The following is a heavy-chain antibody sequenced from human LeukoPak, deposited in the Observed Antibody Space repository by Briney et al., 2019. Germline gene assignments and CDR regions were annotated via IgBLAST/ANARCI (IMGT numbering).Heavy chain of an antibody. Sequence: PGGSLRLSCAASGFTFSRYGMHWVRQAPGKGLEWLAVIWYDVSNKYYADSVKGRFTISRDNFNNTLYLQMNSLRAEDTAVHYCARDVGGDRSAFDIWGQGTKVSVSS. D-gene: IGHD2-21*01. CDR2: IWYDVSNK. V-gene: IGHV3-33*01. J-gene: IGHJ3*02. CDR3: ARDVGGDRSAFDI. CDR1: GFTFSRYG.